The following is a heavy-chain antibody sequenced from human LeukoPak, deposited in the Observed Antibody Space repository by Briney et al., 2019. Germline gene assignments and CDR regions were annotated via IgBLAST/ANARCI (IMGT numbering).Heavy chain of an antibody. V-gene: IGHV3-15*01. CDR3: TTGPYDYGSGTYYH. CDR1: GFTFSNAW. CDR2: IKSKTDGGTT. Sequence: GGSLRLSCAASGFTFSNAWMSWVRQAPGKGLEWVARIKSKTDGGTTDYAAPVKGRFTISRDDSKNTLYVQMNSLKTEDTAVYYCTTGPYDYGSGTYYHWGQGTLVTVSS. D-gene: IGHD3-10*01. J-gene: IGHJ4*02.